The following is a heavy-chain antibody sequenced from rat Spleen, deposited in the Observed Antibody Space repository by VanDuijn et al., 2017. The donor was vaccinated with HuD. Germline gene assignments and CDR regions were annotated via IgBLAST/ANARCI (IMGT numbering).Heavy chain of an antibody. CDR3: ARHRTGGSPLDY. D-gene: IGHD1-3*01. J-gene: IGHJ2*01. Sequence: EVQLVESDGGLVQPGRSLKLSCAASGFTFSDYYMAWVRQAPKKGLEWVATIIYDGSSTYYRDSVKGRFTISRDNAKSTLYLQMDSLRSEDTATYYCARHRTGGSPLDYWGQGVMVTVSS. V-gene: IGHV5-17*01. CDR2: IIYDGSST. CDR1: GFTFSDYY.